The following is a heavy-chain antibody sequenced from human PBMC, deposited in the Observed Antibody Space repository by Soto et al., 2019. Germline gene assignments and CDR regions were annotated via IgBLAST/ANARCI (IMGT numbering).Heavy chain of an antibody. Sequence: EVQLVESGGGLVQPGGSLRLSCVASEFTFSTYSMNWVRQAPGKGLEWISFISSSGNTIYYADSVKGRFTVSRDNAKNSLYLQMTSLRAEDTAVYYCARDYRGSTWAYYFDHWGQGTLVTVSS. CDR2: ISSSGNTI. V-gene: IGHV3-48*01. J-gene: IGHJ4*02. CDR1: EFTFSTYS. D-gene: IGHD2-2*01. CDR3: ARDYRGSTWAYYFDH.